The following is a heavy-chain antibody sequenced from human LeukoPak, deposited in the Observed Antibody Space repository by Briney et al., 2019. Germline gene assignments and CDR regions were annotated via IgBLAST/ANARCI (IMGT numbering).Heavy chain of an antibody. CDR2: IYYSGST. CDR3: AREMAYYYGSGSYMGYYMDV. D-gene: IGHD3-10*01. Sequence: KPSETLSLTCAVYGGSFSGYYWSWIRQPPGKGLEWIGYIYYSGSTNYNPSLKSRVTISVDTSKNQFSLKLSSVTAADTAVYYCAREMAYYYGSGSYMGYYMDVWGKGTKVSISS. CDR1: GGSFSGYY. J-gene: IGHJ6*03. V-gene: IGHV4-59*12.